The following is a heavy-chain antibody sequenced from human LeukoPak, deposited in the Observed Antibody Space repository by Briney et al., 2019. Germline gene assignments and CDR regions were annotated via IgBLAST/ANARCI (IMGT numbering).Heavy chain of an antibody. D-gene: IGHD4-17*01. CDR2: ISGSGGST. CDR1: GFTFSSSA. V-gene: IGHV3-23*01. CDR3: ASGYDYGDYEDYFDY. J-gene: IGHJ4*02. Sequence: WGSLRLSCAASGFTFSSSAMSWVRQAPGKGLEWVSAISGSGGSTYYADSVKGRFTISRDNSKNTLYLQMNSLRAEDTAVYYCASGYDYGDYEDYFDYWGQGTLVTVSS.